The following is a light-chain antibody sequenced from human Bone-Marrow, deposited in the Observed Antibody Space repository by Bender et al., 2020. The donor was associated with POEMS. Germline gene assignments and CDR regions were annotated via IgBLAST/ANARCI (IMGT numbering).Light chain of an antibody. CDR1: NSDVGTYNL. Sequence: QSALTQAASVSGSPGQSITISCTGANSDVGTYNLVSWFQQHPGKAPKLMIYEVSKRPSGVSNRFSGSKSGNTASLTISGLQAEDEADYYCCSYAGSTTVFGGGTELTVL. CDR3: CSYAGSTTV. CDR2: EVS. V-gene: IGLV2-23*02. J-gene: IGLJ2*01.